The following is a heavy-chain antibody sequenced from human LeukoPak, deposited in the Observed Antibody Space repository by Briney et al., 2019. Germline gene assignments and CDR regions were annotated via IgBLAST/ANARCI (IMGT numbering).Heavy chain of an antibody. Sequence: GGSLRLSCAASGFTFSSYAMQWVRQAPGKGLEWVAVISYDGSNKYYADSVKGRFTISRDNSKNTLYLQMNSLRAEDTAVYYCARARPNYGDPGEVQSAPLDYWGQGTLVTVSS. CDR3: ARARPNYGDPGEVQSAPLDY. V-gene: IGHV3-30*04. CDR1: GFTFSSYA. CDR2: ISYDGSNK. D-gene: IGHD4-17*01. J-gene: IGHJ4*02.